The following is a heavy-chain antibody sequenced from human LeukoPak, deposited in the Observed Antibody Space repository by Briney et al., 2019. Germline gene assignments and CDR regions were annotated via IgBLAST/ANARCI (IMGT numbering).Heavy chain of an antibody. CDR1: GFSLSTSGVG. CDR3: AQITMIMGALSAFDI. V-gene: IGHV2-5*01. D-gene: IGHD3-22*01. CDR2: IYWNDDK. J-gene: IGHJ3*02. Sequence: ESGPTLVNPTQTLTLTCTFSGFSLSTSGVGVGWIRQPPGKALEWLALIYWNDDKRYSPFLKSRLTITKDTSKNQVVLTMTNMDPVDTATYYCAQITMIMGALSAFDIWGQGTMVTVSS.